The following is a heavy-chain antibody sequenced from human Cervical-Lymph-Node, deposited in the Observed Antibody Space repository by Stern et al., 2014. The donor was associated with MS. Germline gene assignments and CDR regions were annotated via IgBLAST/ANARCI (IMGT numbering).Heavy chain of an antibody. CDR2: INPDNGGT. CDR3: ARDLRYFGLHV. CDR1: GYIFGGYY. V-gene: IGHV1-2*06. Sequence: QVQLVQSGAEVTKPGASVTVSCKTSGYIFGGYYIQWVRQAPGQGLQWMGRINPDNGGTNYAQNFQGRVSLTRDTSINTAYLQLSGLTLDDTAVYYCARDLRYFGLHVWGQGTTVTVSS. J-gene: IGHJ6*02.